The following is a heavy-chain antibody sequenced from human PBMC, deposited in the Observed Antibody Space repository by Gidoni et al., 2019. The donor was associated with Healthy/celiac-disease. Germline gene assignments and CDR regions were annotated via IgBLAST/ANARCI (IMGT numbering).Heavy chain of an antibody. Sequence: QLQLQESVPGLVKPSETLSLNCTVSGGSISSSSYYWGWIRQPPGKGLEWIGSIYYSGSTYYNPSLKSRVTISVDTSKNQFSLKLSSVTAADTAVYYCARRGYSGYDLFDYWGQGTLVTVSS. D-gene: IGHD5-12*01. V-gene: IGHV4-39*01. J-gene: IGHJ4*02. CDR2: IYYSGST. CDR1: GGSISSSSYY. CDR3: ARRGYSGYDLFDY.